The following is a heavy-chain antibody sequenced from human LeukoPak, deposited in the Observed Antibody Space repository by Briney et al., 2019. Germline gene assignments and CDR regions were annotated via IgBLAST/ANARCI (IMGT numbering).Heavy chain of an antibody. CDR1: GFTFSSYS. CDR3: ARDPGSGYEEHFDY. V-gene: IGHV3-21*04. CDR2: ITGRGGST. J-gene: IGHJ4*02. Sequence: GGSLRLSCAASGFTFSSYSMNWVRQAPGKGLEWVSGITGRGGSTYYADSVKGRFTISRDNAKDSLYLQMNSLRAEDTAVYYCARDPGSGYEEHFDYWGQGTLVTVSS. D-gene: IGHD5-12*01.